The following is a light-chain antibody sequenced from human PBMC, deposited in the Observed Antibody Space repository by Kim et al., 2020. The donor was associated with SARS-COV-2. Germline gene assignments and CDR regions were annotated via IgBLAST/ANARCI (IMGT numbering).Light chain of an antibody. CDR2: GAS. CDR1: QSVSSTY. Sequence: SPGERATLSCRASQSVSSTYLAWYQQKPGQAPRLLIYGASSRATGIPDRFSGSGSGTDFTLTISRLEPEDFAVYYCQQYGNSIFTFGPGTKVDIK. J-gene: IGKJ3*01. V-gene: IGKV3-20*01. CDR3: QQYGNSIFT.